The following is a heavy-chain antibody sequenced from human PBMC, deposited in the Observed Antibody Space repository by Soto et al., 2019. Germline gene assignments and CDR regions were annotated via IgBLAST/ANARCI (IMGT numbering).Heavy chain of an antibody. CDR3: AKAGGYRTTPNKNWLDP. V-gene: IGHV3-23*01. Sequence: GGSLRLSCAASGFTFTTFAMSWVRQAPGKGLEWVSTITDSGGSAYYADSVKGRFTISRDNSKNTLYLEMNSLTAVDTAVYYCAKAGGYRTTPNKNWLDPWGQGTLVTVSS. CDR1: GFTFTTFA. J-gene: IGHJ5*02. CDR2: ITDSGGSA. D-gene: IGHD6-13*01.